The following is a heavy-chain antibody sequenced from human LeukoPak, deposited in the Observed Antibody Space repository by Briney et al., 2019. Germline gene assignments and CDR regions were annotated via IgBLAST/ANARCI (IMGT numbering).Heavy chain of an antibody. CDR2: INHSGST. J-gene: IGHJ5*02. V-gene: IGHV4-34*01. CDR1: GGSLSKYY. Sequence: SETLSLTCAVYGGSLSKYYWSWIRQPPGKGLEWIGEINHSGSTKFNPSLKSRVTILVDMSKSQFSLELRSVTAADTAVYYCARGPASGSDFAWFDPWGQGTLATVSS. D-gene: IGHD3-10*01. CDR3: ARGPASGSDFAWFDP.